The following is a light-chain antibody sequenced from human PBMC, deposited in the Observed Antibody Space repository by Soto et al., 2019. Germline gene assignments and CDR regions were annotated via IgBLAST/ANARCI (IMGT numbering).Light chain of an antibody. V-gene: IGKV3-20*01. J-gene: IGKJ5*01. Sequence: ENVLTQSPGTLSLSPGERAPLSCRASQSVSSSYLAWYQQKPGQAPRPLIYGASSRATGIPDRFSGSGSGTDFTLTISRLEPEDFAMYYCHQYGSSPPVTFGQGTRLEIK. CDR1: QSVSSSY. CDR2: GAS. CDR3: HQYGSSPPVT.